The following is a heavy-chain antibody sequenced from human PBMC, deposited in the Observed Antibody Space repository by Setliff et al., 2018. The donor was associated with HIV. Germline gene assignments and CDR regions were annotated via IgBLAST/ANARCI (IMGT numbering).Heavy chain of an antibody. D-gene: IGHD3-22*01. Sequence: TLSLTCTVSGGSISSGDYYWSWIRQHPGKGLEWIGYIYYSGSTYYNPSLKSRLTISIDTSKNQFSLNLSSVTAADTAVYYCARTYYYDKSGEGYMDVWGKGTTVTVSS. CDR3: ARTYYYDKSGEGYMDV. CDR2: IYYSGST. CDR1: GGSISSGDYY. J-gene: IGHJ6*03. V-gene: IGHV4-31*03.